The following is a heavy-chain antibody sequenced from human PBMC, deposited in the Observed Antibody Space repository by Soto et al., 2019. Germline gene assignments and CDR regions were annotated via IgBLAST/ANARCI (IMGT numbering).Heavy chain of an antibody. J-gene: IGHJ4*02. CDR2: INGSGST. Sequence: SETLSLTCAVYGQSFSGHSWAWIRQPPGKGLEWIGEINGSGSTYYNPSLKSRVTISTDTSKNQFSLKLSSVSAADTAAYFCARGSGIVALPGELEDVKYDYWGQGTLVTVSS. D-gene: IGHD1-1*01. CDR3: ARGSGIVALPGELEDVKYDY. CDR1: GQSFSGHS. V-gene: IGHV4-34*01.